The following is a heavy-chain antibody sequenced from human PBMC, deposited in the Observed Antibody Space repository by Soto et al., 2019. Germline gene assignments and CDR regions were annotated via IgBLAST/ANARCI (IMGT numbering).Heavy chain of an antibody. J-gene: IGHJ4*02. CDR1: GYTFTSYG. Sequence: ASVKVSCKASGYTFTSYGISWVRQAPGQGLEWMGWISSYNGNTKYAQKLQGRVTMTADKSTSTAYMELRSLRSEDTAFYYCATSYGSGYRAFDYWGQGALVTVSS. CDR2: ISSYNGNT. V-gene: IGHV1-18*01. CDR3: ATSYGSGYRAFDY. D-gene: IGHD3-10*01.